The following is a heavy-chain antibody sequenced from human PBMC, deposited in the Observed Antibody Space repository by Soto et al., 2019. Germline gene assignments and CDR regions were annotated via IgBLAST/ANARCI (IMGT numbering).Heavy chain of an antibody. CDR3: ASTHCTMGVCPLGYCSGGSCIPAAY. CDR1: GYTFTSYG. V-gene: IGHV1-18*01. J-gene: IGHJ4*02. CDR2: ISAYNGNT. D-gene: IGHD2-15*01. Sequence: ASVKVSCKASGYTFTSYGISWVRQAPGQGLEWMGWISAYNGNTNYAQKLQGRVTMTTDTSTSTAYMELRSLRSDDTAVYYCASTHCTMGVCPLGYCSGGSCIPAAYWGQGTLVPVS.